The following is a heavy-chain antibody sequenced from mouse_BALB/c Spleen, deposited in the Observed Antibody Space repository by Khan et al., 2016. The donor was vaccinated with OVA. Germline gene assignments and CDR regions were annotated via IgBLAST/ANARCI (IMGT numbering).Heavy chain of an antibody. Sequence: VQLKESGAELVKPGATVTLSCTASGFNIKDTYMHWLKQWPEQGLEWIGRIDPPNGNTKYDPKFQGKATITANSSSNTAYLQISSLATEDTAVYYCARMAKKWGQGTTLTVSS. CDR1: GFNIKDTY. CDR2: IDPPNGNT. J-gene: IGHJ2*01. CDR3: ARMAKK. V-gene: IGHV14-3*02.